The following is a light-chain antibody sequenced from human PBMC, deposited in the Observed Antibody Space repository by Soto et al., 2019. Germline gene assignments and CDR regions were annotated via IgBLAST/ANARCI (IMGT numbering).Light chain of an antibody. CDR2: DAS. J-gene: IGLJ2*01. V-gene: IGLV3-21*02. CDR1: NIGTNS. CDR3: SSYAGNNNFL. Sequence: SYELTQPRSVSVAPGQTARITCGGNNIGTNSVHWYQQKPGQAPVLVVDDASDRPSGIPERFSGTNSGSTATLTVSGLQPDDEGLYYCSSYAGNNNFLFGGGTKVTVL.